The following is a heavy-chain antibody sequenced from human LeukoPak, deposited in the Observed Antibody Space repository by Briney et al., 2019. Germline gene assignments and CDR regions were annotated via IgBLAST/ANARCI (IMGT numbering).Heavy chain of an antibody. J-gene: IGHJ4*02. V-gene: IGHV3-23*01. D-gene: IGHD2-2*01. CDR1: GFTFSSYA. CDR2: NSGSGGST. CDR3: AKAESDIVVVPAAHS. Sequence: GGSLRLSCAASGFTFSSYAMSWVRQAPGKGLEWVSANSGSGGSTYYADSVKGRFTISRDNSKNTLYLQMNSLRAEDTAVYYCAKAESDIVVVPAAHSWGQGTLVTVSS.